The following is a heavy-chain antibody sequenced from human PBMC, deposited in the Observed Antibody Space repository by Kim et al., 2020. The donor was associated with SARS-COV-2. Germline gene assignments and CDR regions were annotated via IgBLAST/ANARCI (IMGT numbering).Heavy chain of an antibody. Sequence: GGSLRLSCAASGFTFSSYGMHWVRQAPGKGLEWVAVISYDGSNKYYADSVKGRFTISRDNSKNTLYLQMNSLRAEDTAVYYCAKGGGYSYGFGVYYYDSSGFYWGQGTVGTVSS. CDR2: ISYDGSNK. CDR1: GFTFSSYG. CDR3: AKGGGYSYGFGVYYYDSSGFY. D-gene: IGHD3-22*01. V-gene: IGHV3-30*18. J-gene: IGHJ4*01.